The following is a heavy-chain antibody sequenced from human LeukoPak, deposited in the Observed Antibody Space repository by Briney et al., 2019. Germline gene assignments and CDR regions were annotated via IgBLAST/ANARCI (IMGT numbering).Heavy chain of an antibody. J-gene: IGHJ4*02. D-gene: IGHD2-8*01. Sequence: GGSLRLSCAASGFTLSSYAMSWVRQAPGKGLEWVSGISKSGDNTYYADSAKGRFTISRDNFKNTLYLQMNSLRAEDTALYYCVGHCWCNYWGQGTLVTVSS. CDR2: ISKSGDNT. V-gene: IGHV3-23*01. CDR3: VGHCWCNY. CDR1: GFTLSSYA.